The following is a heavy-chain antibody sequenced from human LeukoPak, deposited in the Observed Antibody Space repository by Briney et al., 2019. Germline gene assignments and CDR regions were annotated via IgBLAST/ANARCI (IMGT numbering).Heavy chain of an antibody. J-gene: IGHJ4*02. V-gene: IGHV4-59*08. Sequence: PSETLSLTCTVSGGSISSYYWSWIRQPPGKGLEWIGYIYYSGSTNYNPSLKSRVTISVDTSKNQFSLKLSSVTAADTAVYYCAQYYDSSGYYYWGQGTLVTVSS. CDR2: IYYSGST. CDR3: AQYYDSSGYYY. D-gene: IGHD3-22*01. CDR1: GGSISSYY.